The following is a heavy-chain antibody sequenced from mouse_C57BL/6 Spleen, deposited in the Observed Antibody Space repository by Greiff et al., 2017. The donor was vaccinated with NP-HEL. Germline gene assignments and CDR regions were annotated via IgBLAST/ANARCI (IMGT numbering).Heavy chain of an antibody. CDR3: ARDYSNSWFAY. CDR2: IDPSDSYT. D-gene: IGHD2-5*01. CDR1: GYTFTSYW. V-gene: IGHV1-59*01. Sequence: VQLQQPGAELVRPGTSVKLSCKASGYTFTSYWMHWVKQRPGQGLEWIGVIDPSDSYTNYNQKFKGKATLTVDTSSSTAYMQLSSLTSEDSAVYYCARDYSNSWFAYWGQGTLVTVSA. J-gene: IGHJ3*01.